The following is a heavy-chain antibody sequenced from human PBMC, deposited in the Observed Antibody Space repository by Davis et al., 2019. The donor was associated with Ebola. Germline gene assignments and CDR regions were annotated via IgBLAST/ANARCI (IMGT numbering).Heavy chain of an antibody. V-gene: IGHV1-69*13. CDR3: AKEAVPAAIVYYYGMDV. J-gene: IGHJ6*02. CDR2: INPNSGGT. Sequence: SVKVSCKASGGTFSSYAISWVRQAPGQGLEWMGWINPNSGGTNYAQKFQGRVTITADESTSTAYMELSSLRSEDTAVYYCAKEAVPAAIVYYYGMDVWGQGTTVTVSS. CDR1: GGTFSSYA. D-gene: IGHD2-2*02.